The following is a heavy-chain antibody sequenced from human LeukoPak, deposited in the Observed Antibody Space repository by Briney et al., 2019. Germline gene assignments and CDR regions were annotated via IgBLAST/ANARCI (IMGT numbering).Heavy chain of an antibody. V-gene: IGHV4-39*02. D-gene: IGHD5-24*01. CDR1: RDAISSDDHS. CDR2: IYYSGNT. Sequence: SETLSLTCFVSRDAISSDDHSWVWVRQPPGKGLEWIGTIYYSGNTYYSPSLKSRVTLSVETSGNHFSLNLSSVTAADTAVYFCARGKPRNGYNFDLWGQGILVTVSS. CDR3: ARGKPRNGYNFDL. J-gene: IGHJ4*02.